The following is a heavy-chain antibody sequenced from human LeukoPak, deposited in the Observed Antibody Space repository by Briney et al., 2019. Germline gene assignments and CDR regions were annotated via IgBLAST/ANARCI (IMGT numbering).Heavy chain of an antibody. CDR2: ISYGGSKR. J-gene: IGHJ4*02. V-gene: IGHV3-30*18. CDR3: AKGLRWFGDFYFNFSDH. CDR1: GFNFMTYG. Sequence: GGSLRLSCAASGFNFMTYGMHWVRQAPGKGLEWVAFISYGGSKRFFGESVKGRFTIARDNSENTVSLQMNTLKTEDTAVYYCAKGLRWFGDFYFNFSDHWGQGILVTVSS. D-gene: IGHD3-10*01.